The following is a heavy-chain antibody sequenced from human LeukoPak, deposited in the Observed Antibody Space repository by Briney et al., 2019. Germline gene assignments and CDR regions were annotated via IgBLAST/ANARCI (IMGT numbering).Heavy chain of an antibody. V-gene: IGHV3-23*01. D-gene: IGHD1-1*01. CDR2: ISASGGDT. CDR1: GFTCSRYG. J-gene: IGHJ3*02. Sequence: GRSLRLSCAASGFTCSRYGMQWVRQAPGKGLEWVSGISASGGDTWYPDSVKGRFTISRDNSKNTLFLQMNSLRVEDTAVYYCARDGEGTWAFDIWGQGTMVTVSS. CDR3: ARDGEGTWAFDI.